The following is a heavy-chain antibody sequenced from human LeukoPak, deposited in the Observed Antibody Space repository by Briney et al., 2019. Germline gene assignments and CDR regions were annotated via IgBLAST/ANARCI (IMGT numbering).Heavy chain of an antibody. D-gene: IGHD3-22*01. CDR2: IYYSGST. CDR1: GGSFSSYY. Sequence: SETLSLTCAVYGGSFSSYYWGWIRQPPGKGLEWIGSIYYSGSTYYNPSLKSRVTISVDTSKNQFSLKLSSVTAADTAVYYCARVSGYYYDSSILHPAELDYWGQGTLVTVSS. J-gene: IGHJ4*02. V-gene: IGHV4-39*01. CDR3: ARVSGYYYDSSILHPAELDY.